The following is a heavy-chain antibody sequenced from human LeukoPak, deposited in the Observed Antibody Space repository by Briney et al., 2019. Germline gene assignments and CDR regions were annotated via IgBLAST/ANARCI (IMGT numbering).Heavy chain of an antibody. CDR3: ARDSRNYYDSRGGGDEAFDI. D-gene: IGHD3-22*01. CDR1: GYTFTGYY. Sequence: ASVKVSCKTSGYTFTGYYIQWVRQAPGQGLEWMGWINPNSGGASYVQKFQGRVTMTSDTSIGTAYMELSSLRSDDTAVYYCARDSRNYYDSRGGGDEAFDIWGQGTMVTVSS. J-gene: IGHJ3*02. V-gene: IGHV1-2*02. CDR2: INPNSGGA.